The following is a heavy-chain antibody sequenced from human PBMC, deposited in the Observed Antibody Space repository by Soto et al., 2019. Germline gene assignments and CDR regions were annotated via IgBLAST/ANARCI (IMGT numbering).Heavy chain of an antibody. Sequence: QVQLQESGPGLVKPSETLSLTCTVSGGSISSYYWSWIRQPAGKGLEWIGRIYTSGSTNYNPSLKSRVTMSVDTSNNQFSLKLSSVTAADTAVYYCARSGIAAAGIWFDPWGQGTLVTVSS. J-gene: IGHJ5*02. CDR2: IYTSGST. CDR1: GGSISSYY. V-gene: IGHV4-4*07. CDR3: ARSGIAAAGIWFDP. D-gene: IGHD6-13*01.